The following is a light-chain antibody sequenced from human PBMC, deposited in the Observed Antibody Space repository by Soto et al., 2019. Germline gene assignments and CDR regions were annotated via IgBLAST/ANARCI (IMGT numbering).Light chain of an antibody. CDR2: DVS. CDR1: NSDIGNYNY. Sequence: QSVLTQPRSVSGSPGQSVTISCTGTNSDIGNYNYVSWYQQHPGKAPKVMIYDVSKRPSGVPDRFSGSKSGNTASLTISGLQAEDEADYYCCSYPGSHTWVFGGGTKVTV. J-gene: IGLJ3*02. CDR3: CSYPGSHTWV. V-gene: IGLV2-11*01.